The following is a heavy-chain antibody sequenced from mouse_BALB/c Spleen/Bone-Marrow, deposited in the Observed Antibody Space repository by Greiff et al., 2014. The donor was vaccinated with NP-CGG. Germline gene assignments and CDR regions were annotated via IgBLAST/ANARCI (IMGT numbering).Heavy chain of an antibody. CDR1: GFTFSDYY. J-gene: IGHJ3*01. CDR2: ISDGGSYT. V-gene: IGHV5-4*02. Sequence: EVQLVESGGGLVKPGGSLKLSCAASGFTFSDYYMYWVRQTPEKRLEWVATISDGGSYTYYPNSVKGRFTISRDNAKNNLYLQMSSVNSEDTAMYYCANYYGSTWFAYWGQGTLVTVSA. CDR3: ANYYGSTWFAY. D-gene: IGHD1-1*01.